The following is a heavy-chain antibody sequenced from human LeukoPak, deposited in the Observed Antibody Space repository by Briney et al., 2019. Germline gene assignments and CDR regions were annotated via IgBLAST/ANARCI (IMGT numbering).Heavy chain of an antibody. D-gene: IGHD6-13*01. CDR3: ARDRVAEGAYFDY. Sequence: GGSLRLSCAASGFTFRSDSMNWVRQAPGKGLEWISSISSSSSYIHYADSVKGRFTISRDNAKNSMYLQMNSMRAGDTAVYYCARDRVAEGAYFDYWGQGTLVTVSS. V-gene: IGHV3-21*01. CDR2: ISSSSSYI. CDR1: GFTFRSDS. J-gene: IGHJ4*02.